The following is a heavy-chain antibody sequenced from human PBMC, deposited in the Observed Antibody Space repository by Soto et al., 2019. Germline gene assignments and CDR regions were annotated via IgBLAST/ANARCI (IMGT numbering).Heavy chain of an antibody. Sequence: GESLKISCKGSGYSFTSYWIGWVRQMPGKGLEWMGIIYPGDSDTRYSPSFQGQVTISADKSISTAYLQWSSLKASDTAVYYCARLYCSGGSCYSPYYYYGMDVWGQGTTVTVSS. CDR2: IYPGDSDT. V-gene: IGHV5-51*01. J-gene: IGHJ6*02. CDR1: GYSFTSYW. D-gene: IGHD2-15*01. CDR3: ARLYCSGGSCYSPYYYYGMDV.